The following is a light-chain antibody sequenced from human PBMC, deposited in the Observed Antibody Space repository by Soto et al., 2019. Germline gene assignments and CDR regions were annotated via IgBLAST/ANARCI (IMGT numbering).Light chain of an antibody. J-gene: IGLJ1*01. V-gene: IGLV2-14*01. CDR2: EVS. Sequence: QSARTQPASVSGSPGQSITISWTGTSSDVGAYDFVSWYQQHPGKAPKYLSYEVSNRPSGVSDRFSGSKSGTTASLTISGLPAEAAAASYCSSYPTPDPYVFGTGPKLTVL. CDR3: SSYPTPDPYV. CDR1: SSDVGAYDF.